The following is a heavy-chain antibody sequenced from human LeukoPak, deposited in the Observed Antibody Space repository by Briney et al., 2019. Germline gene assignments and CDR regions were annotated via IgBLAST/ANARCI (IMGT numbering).Heavy chain of an antibody. J-gene: IGHJ4*02. V-gene: IGHV4-39*01. D-gene: IGHD6-13*01. CDR2: IYCSGST. Sequence: SETLSLTCTVSGGSISSSSYYWGWIRQPPGKGLEWIGSIYCSGSTYYNPSLKSRVTISVDTSKNQFSLKLSSVTAADTAVFYCARRPHTPYSGSLYYFDFWGQGTLVTVSS. CDR3: ARRPHTPYSGSLYYFDF. CDR1: GGSISSSSYY.